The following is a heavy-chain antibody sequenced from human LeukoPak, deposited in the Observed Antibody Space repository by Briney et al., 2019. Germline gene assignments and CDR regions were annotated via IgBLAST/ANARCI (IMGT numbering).Heavy chain of an antibody. V-gene: IGHV3-30-3*01. CDR3: ARALARFGDFDP. D-gene: IGHD3-10*01. J-gene: IGHJ5*02. CDR2: ISYDGSNK. CDR1: GFTFSSYA. Sequence: GESLRLSCAASGFTFSSYAMHWVRQAPGKGLEWVAVISYDGSNKYYADSVKGRFTISRDNSKNTLYLQMNSLRAEDPAVYYCARALARFGDFDPWGQGTLVTVSS.